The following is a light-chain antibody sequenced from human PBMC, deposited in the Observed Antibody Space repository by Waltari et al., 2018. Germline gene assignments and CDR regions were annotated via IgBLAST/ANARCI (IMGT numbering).Light chain of an antibody. CDR3: QQYGRSWNT. CDR2: GSS. CDR1: QSVSSNY. V-gene: IGKV3-20*01. Sequence: EIVFTQSPGTLSLSPGERATLSCSASQSVSSNYLAWYQQRPGQAPRLLIHGSSSRATGIPDRFSGSGSGTDFTLTISRLEPEDFAVYYCQQYGRSWNTFGQGTKLEIK. J-gene: IGKJ2*01.